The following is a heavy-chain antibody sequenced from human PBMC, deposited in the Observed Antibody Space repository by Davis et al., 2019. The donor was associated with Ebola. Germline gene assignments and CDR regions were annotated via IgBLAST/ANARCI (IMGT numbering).Heavy chain of an antibody. CDR3: ARDWSSSWYQRYFDY. Sequence: AASVKVSCKASGYTFTSYAMHWVRQAPGQRLEWMGWTNAGNGKTKYSQKFQGRVTITRDTSASTAYMELNSLRAEDTAVYYCARDWSSSWYQRYFDYWGQGTLVTVSS. V-gene: IGHV1-3*01. D-gene: IGHD6-13*01. J-gene: IGHJ4*02. CDR2: TNAGNGKT. CDR1: GYTFTSYA.